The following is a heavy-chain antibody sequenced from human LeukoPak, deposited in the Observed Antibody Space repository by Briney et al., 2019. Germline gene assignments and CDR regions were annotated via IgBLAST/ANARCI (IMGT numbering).Heavy chain of an antibody. CDR2: INDNGDGT. J-gene: IGHJ6*03. Sequence: GGSLRLSCAASGFTFSSYAMSWGRQAPGKGLKWVSTINDNGDGTYYADSVKGRFTISRDNSYNTVSLQMNSLRDEDTGVYYCAKGLRTGVGPYMGYHYYMDVWGKGATVTVSS. CDR3: AKGLRTGVGPYMGYHYYMDV. D-gene: IGHD3-16*01. V-gene: IGHV3-23*01. CDR1: GFTFSSYA.